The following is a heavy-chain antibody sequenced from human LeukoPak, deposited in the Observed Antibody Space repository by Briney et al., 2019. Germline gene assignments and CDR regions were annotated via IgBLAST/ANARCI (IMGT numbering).Heavy chain of an antibody. CDR1: GYTFTGYY. CDR2: INPNSGGT. V-gene: IGHV1-2*04. CDR3: AGGMTGIVGATSIVGFDY. Sequence: ASVKVSCKASGYTFTGYYMHWVRQAPGQGLEWMGWINPNSGGTNYAQKFQGWVTMTRDTSISTAYMELSRLRSDDTAVYYCAGGMTGIVGATSIVGFDYWGQGTLVTVSS. D-gene: IGHD1-26*01. J-gene: IGHJ4*02.